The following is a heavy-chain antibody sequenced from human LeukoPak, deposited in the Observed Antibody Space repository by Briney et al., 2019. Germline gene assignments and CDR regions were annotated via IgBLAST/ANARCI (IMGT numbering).Heavy chain of an antibody. CDR3: ARDNFMHDYVWGSYSDAFDI. Sequence: ASVKVSCKASGGTFSSYAISWVRQAPGQGLEWMGGIIPIFGTANYAQKFQGRVTITTDESTSTAYMELSSLRSEDTAVYYCARDNFMHDYVWGSYSDAFDIWGQGTMVTVSS. V-gene: IGHV1-69*05. CDR1: GGTFSSYA. D-gene: IGHD3-16*01. J-gene: IGHJ3*02. CDR2: IIPIFGTA.